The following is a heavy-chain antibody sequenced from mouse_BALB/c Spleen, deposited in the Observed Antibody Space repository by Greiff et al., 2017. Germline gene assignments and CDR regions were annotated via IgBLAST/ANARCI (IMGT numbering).Heavy chain of an antibody. CDR1: GFTFSSYG. V-gene: IGHV5-6-3*01. D-gene: IGHD1-1*01. Sequence: EVQRVESGGGLVQPGGSLKLSCAASGFTFSSYGMSWVRQTPDKRLELVATINSNGGSTYYPDCVKGRFTISRDNAKNTLYLQMSSLKSEDTAMYYCARVYYGSSYGGYFDYWGQGTTLTVSS. CDR3: ARVYYGSSYGGYFDY. J-gene: IGHJ2*01. CDR2: INSNGGST.